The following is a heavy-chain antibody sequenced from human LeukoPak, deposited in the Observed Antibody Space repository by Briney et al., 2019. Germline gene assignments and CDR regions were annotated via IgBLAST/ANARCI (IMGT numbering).Heavy chain of an antibody. D-gene: IGHD3-22*01. Sequence: ESGPTLVKPPQTLTLTCTLSGLSLSTSGVGVGWIRQPPGKALEWLALIYWNDEKRYSPSLKSRLTITKDTSKIQVVLAMTNVDPVDTATYYCAHTQYYYDSGGVDDGFDIWGQGTMVTVSS. V-gene: IGHV2-5*01. CDR2: IYWNDEK. CDR3: AHTQYYYDSGGVDDGFDI. J-gene: IGHJ3*02. CDR1: GLSLSTSGVG.